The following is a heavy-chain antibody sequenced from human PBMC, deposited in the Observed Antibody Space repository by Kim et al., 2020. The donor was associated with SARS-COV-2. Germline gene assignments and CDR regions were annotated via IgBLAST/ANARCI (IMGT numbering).Heavy chain of an antibody. J-gene: IGHJ5*02. D-gene: IGHD5-18*01. Sequence: GGSLRLSCAASGLSFNGHWMHWVRQVPGKGLVWVAHVDHGGTNTDYADSVKGRFTISRDNRENMVYLQMNSLTVEDTAIYYCVRDVGGPAGIQQWFKWFDPWGQGIRVTVAS. CDR1: GLSFNGHW. CDR3: VRDVGGPAGIQQWFKWFDP. V-gene: IGHV3-74*01. CDR2: VDHGGTNT.